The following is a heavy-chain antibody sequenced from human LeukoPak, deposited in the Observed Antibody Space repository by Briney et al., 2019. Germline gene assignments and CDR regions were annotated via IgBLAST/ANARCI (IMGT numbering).Heavy chain of an antibody. CDR2: MNDDGSST. D-gene: IGHD3-10*01. V-gene: IGHV3-74*01. J-gene: IGHJ4*02. Sequence: GGSQRLSCAASGFTFSRYWMHWVRHAPGKGLVWVSRMNDDGSSTTYAGSVKGRFTISRENSKNTFYLQMNGLRAEDSAVYSRARAFPGGVGVDYCGQGTLVTVSS. CDR1: GFTFSRYW. CDR3: ARAFPGGVGVDY.